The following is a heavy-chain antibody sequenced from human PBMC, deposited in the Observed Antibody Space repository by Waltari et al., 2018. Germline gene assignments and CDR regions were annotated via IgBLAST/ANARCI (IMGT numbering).Heavy chain of an antibody. J-gene: IGHJ4*02. D-gene: IGHD1-26*01. V-gene: IGHV3-48*03. Sequence: EVQLMESGGDLVQPGESLRLNCETSGFTFSKYELNWIRQAPGRGLEWIAYIDKTGSRTFYSDSVRGRFTISRDDAKSSVYLQMTNLRVDDSALYYCARGIVGATGWGQGTLVTVSS. CDR3: ARGIVGATG. CDR1: GFTFSKYE. CDR2: IDKTGSRT.